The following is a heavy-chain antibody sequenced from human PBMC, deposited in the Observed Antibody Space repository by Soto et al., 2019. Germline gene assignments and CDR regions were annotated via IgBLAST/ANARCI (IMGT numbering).Heavy chain of an antibody. CDR2: IYYTGST. CDR1: GHSLNSYY. V-gene: IGHV4-59*01. CDR3: ARDGLAAAGNYYYGMDV. D-gene: IGHD6-13*01. Sequence: PSETLPLTCPVSGHSLNSYYWTWIPQPPGKGLAWIGYIYYTGSTNYNPSLKSRVTISVDTSKNQFSLKLSSVTAADTAVYYCARDGLAAAGNYYYGMDVWGQGTTVTVSS. J-gene: IGHJ6*02.